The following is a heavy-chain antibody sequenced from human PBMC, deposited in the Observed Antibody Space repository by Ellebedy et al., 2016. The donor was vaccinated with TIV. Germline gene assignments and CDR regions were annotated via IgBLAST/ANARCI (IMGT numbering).Heavy chain of an antibody. D-gene: IGHD2-15*01. CDR1: GGSISSGDHY. CDR2: FYYSGST. CDR3: AGGRGYCRSGLCYGIDN. J-gene: IGHJ4*02. V-gene: IGHV4-31*03. Sequence: SETLSLTXSVSGGSISSGDHYWSWIRQHPGKGLEWIEYFYYSGSTYYNPSLKSRVIISVDTSKNQFSLNLNSVTAADTAVYYCAGGRGYCRSGLCYGIDNWGQGALVTVSS.